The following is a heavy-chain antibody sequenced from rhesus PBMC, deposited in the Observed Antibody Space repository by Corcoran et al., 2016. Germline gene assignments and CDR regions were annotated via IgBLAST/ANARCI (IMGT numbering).Heavy chain of an antibody. CDR3: ARDRGAGSSIDY. CDR2: IGGNSVAV. D-gene: IGHD1-20*01. V-gene: IGHV4-165*01. CDR1: GGSISSRY. J-gene: IGHJ4*01. Sequence: QLQESGPGLVKPSETLSVTCAVSGGSISSRYWSWIRQAPGKGLEWIGYIGGNSVAVDYSPSLKSRVTISKDTSKNQFSLNLSSVTAADTAVYYCARDRGAGSSIDYWGQGVLVTVSS.